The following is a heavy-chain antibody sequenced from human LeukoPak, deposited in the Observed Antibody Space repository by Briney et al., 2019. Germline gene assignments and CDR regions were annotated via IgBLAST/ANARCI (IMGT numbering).Heavy chain of an antibody. D-gene: IGHD5-12*01. CDR1: GYTFTNHP. J-gene: IGHJ4*02. V-gene: IGHV1-2*02. CDR3: ARERYTAYGNFDY. Sequence: ASVTVSCKASGYTFTNHPMHWVRQALGQGLEWMGWINPNSGDTNYVQKFQGRVTMARDPSISTAYMVLSGLRADDTAVYYCARERYTAYGNFDYWGQGTQVTVPS. CDR2: INPNSGDT.